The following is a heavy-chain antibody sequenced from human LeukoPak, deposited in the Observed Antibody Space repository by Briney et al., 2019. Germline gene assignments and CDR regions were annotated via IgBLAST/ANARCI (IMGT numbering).Heavy chain of an antibody. D-gene: IGHD6-13*01. V-gene: IGHV1-46*01. CDR1: GYTFTSYY. CDR2: INPSGGST. J-gene: IGHJ5*02. Sequence: DSVKVSCKASGYTFTSYYMHWVRQAPGQGLEWMGIINPSGGSTSYAQKFQGRVTMTRDTSTSTVYMELSSLRSEDTAVYYCARGGGPGIAAAGISRGYNWFDPWGQGTLVTVSS. CDR3: ARGGGPGIAAAGISRGYNWFDP.